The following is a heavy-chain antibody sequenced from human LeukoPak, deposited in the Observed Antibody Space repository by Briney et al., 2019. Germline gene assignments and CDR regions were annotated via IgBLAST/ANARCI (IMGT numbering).Heavy chain of an antibody. D-gene: IGHD4-11*01. J-gene: IGHJ6*02. CDR2: IYPGDSDT. CDR3: ARVGATVTIDYYYYGLDV. Sequence: GESLKISCKGSGYSFASYWIAWVRHMPGQGLEWMGIIYPGDSDTRYSPSFQGQVTISADKSISSAYLQWSSLKASDTAMYYCARVGATVTIDYYYYGLDVWGQGTTVTVSS. CDR1: GYSFASYW. V-gene: IGHV5-51*01.